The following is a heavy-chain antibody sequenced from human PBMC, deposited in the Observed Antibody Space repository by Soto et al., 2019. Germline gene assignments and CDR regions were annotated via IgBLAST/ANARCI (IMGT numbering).Heavy chain of an antibody. J-gene: IGHJ4*02. Sequence: QVQLVESGGGVVQPGRSLRISCETYGFSFSVYGMHWVRQAPGKGLEWVAVIWYDASKQFYAASVEGRFTISRDNSNAILSLQMNSLRADDTAVYYCAAWAEGATEVHWGQGTLVTVSS. CDR2: IWYDASKQ. CDR1: GFSFSVYG. D-gene: IGHD2-15*01. V-gene: IGHV3-33*01. CDR3: AAWAEGATEVH.